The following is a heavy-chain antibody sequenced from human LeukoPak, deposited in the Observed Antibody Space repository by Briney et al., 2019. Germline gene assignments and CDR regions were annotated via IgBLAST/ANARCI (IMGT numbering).Heavy chain of an antibody. V-gene: IGHV4-30-4*08. CDR3: ARVGDIVVVPAAIPFDP. Sequence: SETLSLTCTVSGGSISSGDYYWSWIRQPPGKGLECIGYIYYSGSTYYNPSLKSRVTISVDTSKNQFSLKLSSVTAADTAVYYCARVGDIVVVPAAIPFDPWGQGTLVTVSS. CDR1: GGSISSGDYY. J-gene: IGHJ5*02. CDR2: IYYSGST. D-gene: IGHD2-2*01.